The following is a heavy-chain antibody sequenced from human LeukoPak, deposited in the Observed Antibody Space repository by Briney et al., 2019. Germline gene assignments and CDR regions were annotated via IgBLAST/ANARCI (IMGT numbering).Heavy chain of an antibody. CDR2: FDPEDGGT. CDR3: ATFPILPPTTSAPTRYYFDY. V-gene: IGHV1-24*01. D-gene: IGHD2-15*01. CDR1: GYTLTELS. Sequence: ASVKVSCKVSGYTLTELSMHWVRQAPGKGLEWMGGFDPEDGGTIYAQKFQGRVTMTEDTSTDTAYMELSSLRSEDTAVYYCATFPILPPTTSAPTRYYFDYWGQGTLVTVSS. J-gene: IGHJ4*02.